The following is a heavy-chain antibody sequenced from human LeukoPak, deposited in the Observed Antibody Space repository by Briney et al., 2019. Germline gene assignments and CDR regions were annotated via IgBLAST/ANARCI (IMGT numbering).Heavy chain of an antibody. CDR1: GGSISSYY. Sequence: VKPSETLSLTCTVSGGSISSYYWGWIRQPPGKGLEWIGYIYYSGSTNYNPSLKSRVTISVDTSKNQFSLKLSSVTAADTAVYYCARGHYILTGYLDYYYYGMDVWGQGTTVTVSS. CDR3: ARGHYILTGYLDYYYYGMDV. D-gene: IGHD3-9*01. V-gene: IGHV4-59*01. CDR2: IYYSGST. J-gene: IGHJ6*02.